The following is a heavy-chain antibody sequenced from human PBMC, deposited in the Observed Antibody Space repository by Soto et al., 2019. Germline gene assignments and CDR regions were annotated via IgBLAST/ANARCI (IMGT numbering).Heavy chain of an antibody. Sequence: VQLVQSGAEVRKPGASVKVSCKSSGDSFNDYYIHWVRQAPGQGLEWMGWINPNGGVTKYAKKFQGLVTMTRDKSIRTVYMELSRLRSDDTAIYYCARESGGATATLDYYYFYMDVWGKGTTVTVSS. D-gene: IGHD5-12*01. V-gene: IGHV1-2*04. CDR2: INPNGGVT. J-gene: IGHJ6*03. CDR3: ARESGGATATLDYYYFYMDV. CDR1: GDSFNDYY.